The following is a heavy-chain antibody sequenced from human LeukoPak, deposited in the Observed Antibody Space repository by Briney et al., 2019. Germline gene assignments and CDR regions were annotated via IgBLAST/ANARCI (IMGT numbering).Heavy chain of an antibody. Sequence: SVKVSYKASGGTFSSYAISWLRQAPGQGLTWMGRIIPIFGTANYAQKFQGRVTITADKSTSTAYMELSSLRSEDTAVYYCARERRSGSYYSLADYWGQGTLVTVSS. CDR3: ARERRSGSYYSLADY. CDR2: IIPIFGTA. D-gene: IGHD1-26*01. CDR1: GGTFSSYA. V-gene: IGHV1-69*06. J-gene: IGHJ4*02.